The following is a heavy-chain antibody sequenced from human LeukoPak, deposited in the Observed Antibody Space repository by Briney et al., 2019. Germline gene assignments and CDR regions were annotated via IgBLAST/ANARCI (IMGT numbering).Heavy chain of an antibody. D-gene: IGHD6-13*01. Sequence: PGGSLRLSCAASRFTFNSYAMSWVRQAPGKGLEWVSVIGGSNGITFYVGSVKGRFTISRDNSKDTLYLQMNSLRAEDTAVYYCGLAAAGTAGYYWGQGTLVTVSS. CDR3: GLAAAGTAGYY. V-gene: IGHV3-23*01. CDR2: IGGSNGIT. J-gene: IGHJ4*02. CDR1: RFTFNSYA.